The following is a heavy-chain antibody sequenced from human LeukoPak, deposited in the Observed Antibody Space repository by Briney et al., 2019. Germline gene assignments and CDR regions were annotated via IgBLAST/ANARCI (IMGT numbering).Heavy chain of an antibody. CDR1: GDSISSDIW. J-gene: IGHJ4*02. V-gene: IGHV4-4*02. CDR2: IHHSGGI. CDR3: ARGPAAGYYIDY. D-gene: IGHD3-9*01. Sequence: SETLSLTCAVSGDSISSDIWWNWVRQPPGKGLEWVGEIHHSGGIYYNPSLKSRVTISVDTSKNQFSLKLSSVTAADTAVYYCARGPAAGYYIDYWGQGTLVTVSS.